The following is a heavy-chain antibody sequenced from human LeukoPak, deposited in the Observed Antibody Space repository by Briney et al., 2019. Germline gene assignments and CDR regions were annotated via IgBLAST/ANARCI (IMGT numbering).Heavy chain of an antibody. Sequence: PGGSLRLSCAASGFTFSSYWMSWVRQAPGKGLEWVANIKQDGSEKYYVDSVKGRFTISRDNAKNSLYLQMNSLRAEDTAVYYCARAYSYTAMAWGPFQHWGQGTLVTVSS. D-gene: IGHD5-18*01. J-gene: IGHJ1*01. CDR3: ARAYSYTAMAWGPFQH. CDR1: GFTFSSYW. CDR2: IKQDGSEK. V-gene: IGHV3-7*01.